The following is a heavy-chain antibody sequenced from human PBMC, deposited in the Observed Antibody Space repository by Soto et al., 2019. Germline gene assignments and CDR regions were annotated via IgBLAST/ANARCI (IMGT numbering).Heavy chain of an antibody. V-gene: IGHV1-69*04. CDR1: GGTFSSYT. CDR3: ARDTYYDPPPIQPALL. D-gene: IGHD3-3*01. J-gene: IGHJ6*04. CDR2: IIPILGIA. Sequence: GASVKVSCKASGGTFSSYTISWVRQAPGQGLEWMGRIIPILGIANYAQKFQGRVTITADKSTSTAYMELSSLRSEDTAVYYCARDTYYDPPPIQPALLWCKGPTVTVSS.